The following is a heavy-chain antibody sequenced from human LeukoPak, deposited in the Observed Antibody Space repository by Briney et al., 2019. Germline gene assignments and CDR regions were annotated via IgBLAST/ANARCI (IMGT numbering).Heavy chain of an antibody. CDR2: ISSSGSTI. J-gene: IGHJ4*02. V-gene: IGHV3-11*04. Sequence: GGSLRLSCAASGFTFSDYYMSWIRQAPGKGLEWVSYISSSGSTIYYADSVKGRFTISRDNAKNSLYLQMNSLRAEDTAVYYCARDRHLLERTPIDYWGQGTLVTVSS. CDR3: ARDRHLLERTPIDY. D-gene: IGHD1-1*01. CDR1: GFTFSDYY.